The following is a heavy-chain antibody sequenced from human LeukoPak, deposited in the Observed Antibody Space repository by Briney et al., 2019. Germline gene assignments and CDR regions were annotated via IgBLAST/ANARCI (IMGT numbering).Heavy chain of an antibody. Sequence: GGSLRLSCAASGFTFSSYAMSWVRQAPGKGLEWVSAISGSGGSTYYADSVKGRFTISRDNSKNTLYLQMNGLRAEDTAVYYCAKDQYYYDSSGYTDAFDIWGQGTMVTVSS. CDR2: ISGSGGST. V-gene: IGHV3-23*01. CDR3: AKDQYYYDSSGYTDAFDI. CDR1: GFTFSSYA. J-gene: IGHJ3*02. D-gene: IGHD3-22*01.